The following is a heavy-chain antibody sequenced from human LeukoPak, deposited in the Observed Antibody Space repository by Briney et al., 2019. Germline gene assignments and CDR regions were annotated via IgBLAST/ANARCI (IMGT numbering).Heavy chain of an antibody. CDR3: ARVDSMTTVTTGGFRYYYYMDV. V-gene: IGHV1-8*03. CDR1: GYTFTSYD. D-gene: IGHD4-11*01. CDR2: MNPNSGNT. Sequence: ASVKVSCKASGYTFTSYDINWVRQATGQGLEWMGWMNPNSGNTGYAQKFQGRVTITRNTSISTAYMELSSLRSEDTAVYYCARVDSMTTVTTGGFRYYYYMDVWGKGTTVTVSS. J-gene: IGHJ6*03.